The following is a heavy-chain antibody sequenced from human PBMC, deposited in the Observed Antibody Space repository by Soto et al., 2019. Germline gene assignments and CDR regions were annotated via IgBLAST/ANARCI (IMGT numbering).Heavy chain of an antibody. J-gene: IGHJ6*02. D-gene: IGHD4-17*01. CDR1: GFTFSSYA. V-gene: IGHV3-23*01. Sequence: GGSLRLSCAASGFTFSSYAMSWVRQAPGKGLEWVSAISGRGGSTYYADSVKGRFTISRDNSKNTLYRQMNSLRAEDTAVYYCAKEGLAVTTKVLSSYGMDVWGQGTTVTVSS. CDR2: ISGRGGST. CDR3: AKEGLAVTTKVLSSYGMDV.